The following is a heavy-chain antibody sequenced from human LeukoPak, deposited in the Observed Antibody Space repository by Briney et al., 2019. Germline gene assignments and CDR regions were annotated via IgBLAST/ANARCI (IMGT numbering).Heavy chain of an antibody. V-gene: IGHV1-18*01. Sequence: ASVKVSCKASGYTFTSYGISWVRQAPGQGLEWMGWISAYNGNTNYAQKLQGRVTMTTDTSTSTAYMELRSLRSDDTAVYYCARDRWRGSSWYAKAFDIWGRGTMVTVSS. J-gene: IGHJ3*02. D-gene: IGHD6-13*01. CDR2: ISAYNGNT. CDR1: GYTFTSYG. CDR3: ARDRWRGSSWYAKAFDI.